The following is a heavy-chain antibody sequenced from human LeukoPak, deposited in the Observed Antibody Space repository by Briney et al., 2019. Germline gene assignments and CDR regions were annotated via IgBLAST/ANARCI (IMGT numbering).Heavy chain of an antibody. CDR1: GFTFSSYA. CDR2: ISYDGSNK. CDR3: ARALGWLPENY. Sequence: GGSLRLSCAASGFTFSSYAMHWVRQAPGKGLEWVAVISYDGSNKYYADSVKGRFTISRDNAKNSLYLQMNSLRAEDTAVYYCARALGWLPENYWGQGTLVTVSS. D-gene: IGHD5-24*01. V-gene: IGHV3-30*04. J-gene: IGHJ4*02.